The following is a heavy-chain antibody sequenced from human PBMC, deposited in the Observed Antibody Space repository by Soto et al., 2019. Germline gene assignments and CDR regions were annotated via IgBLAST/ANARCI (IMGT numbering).Heavy chain of an antibody. Sequence: QVQLQQWGAGLLKPSETLSLTCAVYGGSFSGYYWTWIRQPPGTGREWLGAINHSGSTNYNPSLKNRVTISVDTSKSQFSLELTAVSASDTAVYYCARDKITGRFDYWGQGTLVTVSS. CDR1: GGSFSGYY. V-gene: IGHV4-34*01. J-gene: IGHJ4*02. CDR2: INHSGST. CDR3: ARDKITGRFDY. D-gene: IGHD2-8*02.